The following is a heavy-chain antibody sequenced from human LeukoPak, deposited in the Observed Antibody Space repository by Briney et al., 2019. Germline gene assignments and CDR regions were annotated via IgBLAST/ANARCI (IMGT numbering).Heavy chain of an antibody. CDR2: IYYSGST. CDR3: ARGSSGWYGYYFDY. CDR1: GGSISSYY. V-gene: IGHV4-59*01. Sequence: SETLSHTCTVSGGSISSYYWNWIRQPPGKGLEYIGYIYYSGSTNYNPSLKRRITISVDTSKNQFSLKLNSVTAADTAVYYCARGSSGWYGYYFDYWGQGTLVTVSS. J-gene: IGHJ4*02. D-gene: IGHD6-19*01.